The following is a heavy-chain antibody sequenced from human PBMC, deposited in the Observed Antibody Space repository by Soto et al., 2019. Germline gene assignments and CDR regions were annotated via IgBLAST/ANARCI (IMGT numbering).Heavy chain of an antibody. D-gene: IGHD6-13*01. Sequence: PSETLSLTCAVYGGSFSGYYWSWIRQPPGKGLEWIGEINHSGSTNYNPSLKSRVTISVDTSKNQFSLKLSSVTAADTAVYYCARGYSSSWYRYYYSMDVWGQGTTVTVSS. V-gene: IGHV4-34*01. J-gene: IGHJ6*02. CDR2: INHSGST. CDR1: GGSFSGYY. CDR3: ARGYSSSWYRYYYSMDV.